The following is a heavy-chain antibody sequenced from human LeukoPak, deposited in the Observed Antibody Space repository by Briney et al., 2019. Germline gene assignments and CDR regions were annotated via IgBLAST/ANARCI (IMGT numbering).Heavy chain of an antibody. CDR1: GYSISSGYY. J-gene: IGHJ4*02. Sequence: SETLSLTCTVSGYSISSGYYWGWIRQPPGKGLEWIGSIYHSGSTYYNPSLKSRVTISVDTSKNQFSLKLSSVTAADTAVYYCARERDGYSYGDRGYWGQGTLVTVSS. D-gene: IGHD5-18*01. CDR3: ARERDGYSYGDRGY. CDR2: IYHSGST. V-gene: IGHV4-38-2*02.